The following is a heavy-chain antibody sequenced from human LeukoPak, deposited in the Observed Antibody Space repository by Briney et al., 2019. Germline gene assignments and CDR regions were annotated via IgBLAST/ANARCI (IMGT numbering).Heavy chain of an antibody. CDR1: GFTFSSYW. CDR2: INTDGRSA. CDR3: VRDVWGDRDGYFDN. D-gene: IGHD3-16*01. V-gene: IGHV3-74*01. Sequence: GGCLRLSCAASGFTFSSYWMHWVRQAPGKGLVWVSRINTDGRSASYAESVKGRFTVSRDSAKNTLSLQMNSLGPEDTAVYYCVRDVWGDRDGYFDNWGRGTLVTVSS. J-gene: IGHJ4*02.